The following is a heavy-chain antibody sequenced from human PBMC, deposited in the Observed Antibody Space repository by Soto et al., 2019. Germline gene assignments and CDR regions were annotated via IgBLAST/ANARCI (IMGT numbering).Heavy chain of an antibody. CDR3: ATSYGSGSRPFDY. J-gene: IGHJ4*02. CDR1: GDTFNFYT. V-gene: IGHV1-69*02. Sequence: SVKVSCKASGDTFNFYTFSWVRQAPGQGLEWMGRIIPMVGMSNYAQKLQGRVTIIADRSTNTTYMHLSSLRSEDTALYYCATSYGSGSRPFDYWGQGTPVTVSS. CDR2: IIPMVGMS. D-gene: IGHD3-10*01.